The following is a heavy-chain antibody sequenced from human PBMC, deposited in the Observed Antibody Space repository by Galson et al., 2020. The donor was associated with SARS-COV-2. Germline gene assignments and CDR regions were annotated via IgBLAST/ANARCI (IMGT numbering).Heavy chain of an antibody. CDR2: ISTSSSYT. Sequence: GESLKISCAASGFPFSTYSMNWVRLAPGKGLEWVSSISTSSSYTYYVDSVKGRFSISRDNPRNSLYLQMYSLRAEDTAVYYCARDEGIRGYNYGRLYYGMDVWGQGTTVTVSS. J-gene: IGHJ6*02. V-gene: IGHV3-21*01. CDR3: ARDEGIRGYNYGRLYYGMDV. CDR1: GFPFSTYS. D-gene: IGHD5-18*01.